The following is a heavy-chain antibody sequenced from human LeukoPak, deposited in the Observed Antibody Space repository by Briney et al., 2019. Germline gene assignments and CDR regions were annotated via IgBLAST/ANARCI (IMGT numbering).Heavy chain of an antibody. Sequence: SETLSLTCTVSGGSISSYYWSWIRQLPGKGLEWIGYIYYSGSTNYNPSLKSRVTISVDTSKNQFSLKLSSVTAADTAVYYCARSGSWYSDAFDIWGQGTMVTVSS. J-gene: IGHJ3*02. CDR1: GGSISSYY. D-gene: IGHD6-13*01. V-gene: IGHV4-59*08. CDR2: IYYSGST. CDR3: ARSGSWYSDAFDI.